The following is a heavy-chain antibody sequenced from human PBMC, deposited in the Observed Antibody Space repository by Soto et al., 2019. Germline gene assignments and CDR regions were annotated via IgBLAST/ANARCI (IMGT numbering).Heavy chain of an antibody. CDR1: GFTFSSYA. Sequence: LRLSCAASGFTFSSYAMSWVRQAPGKGLEWVSAISGSGGSTYYADSVKGRFTISRDNSKNTLYLQMNSLRAEDTAVYYCAKGRRYCSSTSCYKGHYYYYYGMDVWGQGTTVTVSS. J-gene: IGHJ6*02. CDR2: ISGSGGST. V-gene: IGHV3-23*01. CDR3: AKGRRYCSSTSCYKGHYYYYYGMDV. D-gene: IGHD2-2*02.